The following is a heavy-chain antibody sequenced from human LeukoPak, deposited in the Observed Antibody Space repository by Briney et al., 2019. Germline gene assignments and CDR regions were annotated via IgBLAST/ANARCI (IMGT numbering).Heavy chain of an antibody. J-gene: IGHJ5*02. CDR1: GYTFTNYY. V-gene: IGHV1-46*01. D-gene: IGHD6-13*01. CDR2: INPSGDST. CDR3: AKLAASETGEGS. Sequence: ASVKVSCKTSGYTFTNYYIHCVRQAPGQGLEWMGVINPSGDSTSYAQKFQGRVTMTRDTSTSTVYMELSSLRSEDTAIYYCAKLAASETGEGSWGQGTLVTVSS.